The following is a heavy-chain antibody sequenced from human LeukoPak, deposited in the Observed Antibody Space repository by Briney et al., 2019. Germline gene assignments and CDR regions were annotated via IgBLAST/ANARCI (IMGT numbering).Heavy chain of an antibody. V-gene: IGHV3-23*01. Sequence: GGSLRLSCAASGFTFRNYGMSWVRQAPGKGLEWVSVISGSGGDTYYADSVKGRFTISRDNSKNTLYLQMNSLRAEDTAVYYCAKDVGDSSGFDYWGQGTLVTVSS. CDR1: GFTFRNYG. J-gene: IGHJ4*02. D-gene: IGHD3-22*01. CDR2: ISGSGGDT. CDR3: AKDVGDSSGFDY.